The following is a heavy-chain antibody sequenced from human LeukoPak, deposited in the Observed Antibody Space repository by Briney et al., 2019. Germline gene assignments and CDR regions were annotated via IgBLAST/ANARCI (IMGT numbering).Heavy chain of an antibody. V-gene: IGHV1-18*01. CDR2: ITTYSGLT. Sequence: ASVNVYCKASGYTFINYGFNWVRQAPGQGLEWMGRITTYSGLTHYAQKFQDRVSFTTDRSTTTAYMELRRLRSDDTAVYYCARDAEGLDSWGQGTVVTVSS. CDR1: GYTFINYG. J-gene: IGHJ4*02. CDR3: ARDAEGLDS.